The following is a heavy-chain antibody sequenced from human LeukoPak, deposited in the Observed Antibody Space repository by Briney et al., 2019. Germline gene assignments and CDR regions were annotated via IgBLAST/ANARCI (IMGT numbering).Heavy chain of an antibody. V-gene: IGHV3-30-3*01. CDR1: GFIFGSYT. D-gene: IGHD3-10*01. Sequence: PGGSLRLSCAASGFIFGSYTMHWVRQAPGKGLEWVAVISYDGSNKNYADSVKGRFTISRDNSKNTLYLQMNSLRAEDTAVYYCAKDHRGGYRIPFDYWGQGTLVTVSS. J-gene: IGHJ4*02. CDR2: ISYDGSNK. CDR3: AKDHRGGYRIPFDY.